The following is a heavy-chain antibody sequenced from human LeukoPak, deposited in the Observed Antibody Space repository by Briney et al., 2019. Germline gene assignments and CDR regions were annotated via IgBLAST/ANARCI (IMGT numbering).Heavy chain of an antibody. D-gene: IGHD3-10*01. Sequence: GGSLRLSCAASGFTFGSYWMNWVRQAPGKRLEWVANIKQDGSEKYYVDSVKGRFTISRDNANNSLYLQMNSLRPEDTAVYYCASIVLLWFGESSLAAGNVDMDVWGKGTTVTVSS. V-gene: IGHV3-7*01. CDR2: IKQDGSEK. J-gene: IGHJ6*03. CDR3: ASIVLLWFGESSLAAGNVDMDV. CDR1: GFTFGSYW.